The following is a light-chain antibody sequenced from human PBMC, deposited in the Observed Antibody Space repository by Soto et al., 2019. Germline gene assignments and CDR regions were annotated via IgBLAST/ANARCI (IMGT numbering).Light chain of an antibody. Sequence: IQLTQSPSSLSASVGDRVTITCRASQGISSYLAWYQQKPGKAPKLLIYAASTLQSGVPSRFSGSGSGTDSTLTISSLQPEDFATYYCQQLNSYPLTFGPGNKVDIK. V-gene: IGKV1-9*01. CDR1: QGISSY. CDR3: QQLNSYPLT. J-gene: IGKJ3*01. CDR2: AAS.